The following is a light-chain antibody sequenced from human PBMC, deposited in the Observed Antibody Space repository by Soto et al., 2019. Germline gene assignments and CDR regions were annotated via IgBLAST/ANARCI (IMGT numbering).Light chain of an antibody. V-gene: IGLV2-14*01. CDR1: SSDVGGYKY. Sequence: QSALTQPASLSGSPGQSITISCIGSSSDVGGYKYVSWYQHPPGKAPKLMIYEVSNRPSGVSDRFSGSKSGNTASLTISGLQTEDEGDYYCSSYTSSNTLVFGGGTQLTVL. CDR3: SSYTSSNTLV. CDR2: EVS. J-gene: IGLJ3*02.